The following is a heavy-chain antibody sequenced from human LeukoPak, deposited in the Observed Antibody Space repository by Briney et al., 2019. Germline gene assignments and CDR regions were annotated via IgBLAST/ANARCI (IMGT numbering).Heavy chain of an antibody. CDR1: GGSISSGSYY. CDR3: ATGSSIYYYYYMDV. CDR2: LYYRGTT. Sequence: SETLSLTCSVSGGSISSGSYYWGWIRQPPGKGLEWIGSLYYRGTTYYSPSLESRVTISVDTSKNQFSLKLSYVTAADTAVYYCATGSSIYYYYYMDVWGKGTTVTVSS. D-gene: IGHD2/OR15-2a*01. V-gene: IGHV4-39*01. J-gene: IGHJ6*03.